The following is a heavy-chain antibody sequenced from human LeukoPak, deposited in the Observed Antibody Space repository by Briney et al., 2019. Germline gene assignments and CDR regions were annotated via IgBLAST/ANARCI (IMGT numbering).Heavy chain of an antibody. CDR2: IYYSGST. Sequence: SETLSLTCTVSGGSISSSSYYWGWIRQPPGKGLEWIGSIYYSGSTYYNPSLKSRVTISVDTSKNQFSLKLSSVTGADTAVYYCARHHGGYCSGGSCYHIDYWGQGTLVTVSS. J-gene: IGHJ4*02. D-gene: IGHD2-15*01. V-gene: IGHV4-39*01. CDR1: GGSISSSSYY. CDR3: ARHHGGYCSGGSCYHIDY.